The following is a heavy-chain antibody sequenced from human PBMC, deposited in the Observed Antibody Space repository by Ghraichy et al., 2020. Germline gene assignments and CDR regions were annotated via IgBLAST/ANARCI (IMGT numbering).Heavy chain of an antibody. CDR1: GFIFSEYW. J-gene: IGHJ4*02. CDR3: VISSPDFDH. CDR2: VNSDGSST. V-gene: IGHV3-74*01. Sequence: GGSRRLSCAGSGFIFSEYWMHWVRQAPRKGLVWVSRVNSDGSSTTYADSVKGRFTISRDNVKNKMYLQMNSLRAEDTAVYYCVISSPDFDHWGQGTLVTVSS. D-gene: IGHD3-16*02.